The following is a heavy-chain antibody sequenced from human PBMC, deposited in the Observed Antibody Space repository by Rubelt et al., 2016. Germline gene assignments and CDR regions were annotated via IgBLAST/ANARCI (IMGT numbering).Heavy chain of an antibody. D-gene: IGHD5-24*01. CDR2: INTEGSIT. V-gene: IGHV3-74*01. Sequence: GGSLRLSCAASGFTFSNYAMTWVRQAPGKGLEWVSRINTEGSITNYADSVKGRFTISRDNAKNTVYLEMNSLRAEDTAVYYCARPAVETDSDVFDYWGQGTLVTVSS. J-gene: IGHJ4*02. CDR3: ARPAVETDSDVFDY. CDR1: GFTFSNYA.